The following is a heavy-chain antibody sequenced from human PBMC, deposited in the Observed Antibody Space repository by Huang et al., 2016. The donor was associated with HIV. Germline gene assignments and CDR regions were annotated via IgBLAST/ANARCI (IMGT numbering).Heavy chain of an antibody. CDR1: GCAFNKFD. CDR3: AKDGRGSGTYYDYFEY. V-gene: IGHV3-30*18. CDR2: ISYDGSSK. Sequence: QVQLVESGGGVVQPGRSLRLSCAAFGCAFNKFDMHWVRQAPGKWLEGVAIISYDGSSKYHADSVKGRFTISRDNSKNTVYLQMNSLRVEDTAVYYCAKDGRGSGTYYDYFEYWGQGTLVTVSS. J-gene: IGHJ4*02. D-gene: IGHD1-26*01.